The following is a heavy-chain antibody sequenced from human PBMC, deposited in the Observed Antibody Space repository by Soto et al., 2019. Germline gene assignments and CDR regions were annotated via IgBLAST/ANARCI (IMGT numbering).Heavy chain of an antibody. CDR3: ARDQTGYRYGYGLGY. Sequence: EVQLVESGGGLVKPGGSLRLSCAASGFTFSSYSMNWVRQAPGKGLEWVSSISSSSSYIYYADSVKGRFTISRDNAKNSLYLQMNSLRAEDTAVYSCARDQTGYRYGYGLGYWGQGTLVTVSS. J-gene: IGHJ4*02. CDR1: GFTFSSYS. V-gene: IGHV3-21*01. D-gene: IGHD5-18*01. CDR2: ISSSSSYI.